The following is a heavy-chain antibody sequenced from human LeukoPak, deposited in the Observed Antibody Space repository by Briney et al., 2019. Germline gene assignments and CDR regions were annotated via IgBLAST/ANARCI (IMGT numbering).Heavy chain of an antibody. CDR1: GFTFNNYA. Sequence: SGGSLRLSCAASGFTFNNYAIHWVRQAPGKGLEWVSYISWNSNDIGYADSVKGRFTISRDNAKNSLYLQMTSLRAEDTALYYCAKRDPSRAFDIWGQGTMVTVSS. CDR2: ISWNSNDI. D-gene: IGHD2-2*01. CDR3: AKRDPSRAFDI. V-gene: IGHV3-9*01. J-gene: IGHJ3*02.